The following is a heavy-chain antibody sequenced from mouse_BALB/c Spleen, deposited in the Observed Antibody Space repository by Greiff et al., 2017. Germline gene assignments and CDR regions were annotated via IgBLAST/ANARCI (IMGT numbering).Heavy chain of an antibody. Sequence: QVHVKQSGAELAKPGASVKMSCKASGYTFTSYWMHWVKQRPGQGLEWIGYINPSTGYTEYNQKFKDKATLTADKSSSTAYMQLSSLTSEDSAVYYCARRRDYGTRGYYAMDYWGQGTSVTVSS. CDR1: GYTFTSYW. CDR2: INPSTGYT. J-gene: IGHJ4*01. V-gene: IGHV1-7*01. CDR3: ARRRDYGTRGYYAMDY. D-gene: IGHD2-1*01.